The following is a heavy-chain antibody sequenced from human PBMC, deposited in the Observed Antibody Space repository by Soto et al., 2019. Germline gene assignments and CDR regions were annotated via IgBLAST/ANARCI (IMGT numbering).Heavy chain of an antibody. D-gene: IGHD2-21*01. CDR3: ARGLWGMDV. CDR2: IWYDGSNK. J-gene: IGHJ6*02. V-gene: IGHV3-33*01. CDR1: GFTFSSYG. Sequence: QVQLVESGGGVVQPGRSLRLSCAASGFTFSSYGMHWVRQAPGKGLEWVAVIWYDGSNKYYADSVKGRFTISRDNYKNTLYLQMNSLRAEDTAVYYCARGLWGMDVWGQGTTVTVPS.